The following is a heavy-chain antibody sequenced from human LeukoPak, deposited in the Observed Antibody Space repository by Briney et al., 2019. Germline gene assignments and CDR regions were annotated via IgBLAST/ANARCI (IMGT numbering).Heavy chain of an antibody. Sequence: GGSLRLSCAASGFNFSIYAMSWVRQAPGKGLEWVSGVSGSGHSTVYADSVKGRFTISRDSSKSTLYLQMNSLGAEDTAVYYCAKDLLHGSGSYSWGVFDYWGQGTLVTVSS. V-gene: IGHV3-23*01. D-gene: IGHD3-10*01. J-gene: IGHJ4*02. CDR1: GFNFSIYA. CDR2: VSGSGHST. CDR3: AKDLLHGSGSYSWGVFDY.